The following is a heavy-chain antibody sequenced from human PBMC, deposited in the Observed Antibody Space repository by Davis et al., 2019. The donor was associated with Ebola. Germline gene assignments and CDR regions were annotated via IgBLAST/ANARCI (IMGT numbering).Heavy chain of an antibody. J-gene: IGHJ3*02. D-gene: IGHD3-16*01. CDR2: IKEDGSLT. CDR1: GFAFSRDW. Sequence: PGGSLRLSCEASGFAFSRDWMTWVRQAPGKGLEWVANIKEDGSLTHYVDCVMGRFSISRDNAKQSVYLQMNNLRAEDTAVYYCARDYSPEGSRGYYDGNDIWGQGTAVTVSS. V-gene: IGHV3-7*01. CDR3: ARDYSPEGSRGYYDGNDI.